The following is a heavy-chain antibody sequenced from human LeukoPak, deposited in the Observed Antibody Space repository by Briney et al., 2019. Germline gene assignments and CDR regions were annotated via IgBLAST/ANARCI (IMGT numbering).Heavy chain of an antibody. J-gene: IGHJ6*04. CDR1: GFTFSSYE. CDR3: AELGITIIGGV. CDR2: ISSSGSTI. V-gene: IGHV3-48*03. Sequence: GGSLRLSCAASGFTFSSYEMNWVRQSPGKGLEWVSYISSSGSTIYYADSVRGRFTISRDNAKNSLYLQMNSLRAEDTAVYYCAELGITIIGGVWGKGTTVTISS. D-gene: IGHD3-10*02.